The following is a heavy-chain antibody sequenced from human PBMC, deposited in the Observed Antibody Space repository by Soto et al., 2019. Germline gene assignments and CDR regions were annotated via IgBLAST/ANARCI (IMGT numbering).Heavy chain of an antibody. CDR1: GYTFTKFH. CDR2: LDPSGGVT. J-gene: IGHJ4*02. V-gene: IGHV1-46*01. CDR3: AREVIGHDNYETIGYYLDH. Sequence: QVQLIQFGAEVKKPGASVKVSCRTSGYTFTKFHIHWVRQAPGQGLEWMGMLDPSGGVTRDAQRGQGGISMTSDTSTSSVYMELRGLTSEETAVYYCAREVIGHDNYETIGYYLDHWGPGTLVTVSS. D-gene: IGHD3-16*01.